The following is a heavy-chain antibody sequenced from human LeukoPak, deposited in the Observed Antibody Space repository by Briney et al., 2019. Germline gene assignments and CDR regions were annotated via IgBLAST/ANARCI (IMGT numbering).Heavy chain of an antibody. V-gene: IGHV3-23*01. CDR1: GFTFSNYA. D-gene: IGHD3-9*01. J-gene: IGHJ4*02. CDR3: TRVREGILTGYCDY. CDR2: ISGSASST. Sequence: GGSLRLSCAASGFTFSNYAMSWVRQAPGKGLEWVSAISGSASSTYHADSVKGRFTISRDNSKNTLYLQMNSLRADDTAVYYCTRVREGILTGYCDYWGQGTLVTVSS.